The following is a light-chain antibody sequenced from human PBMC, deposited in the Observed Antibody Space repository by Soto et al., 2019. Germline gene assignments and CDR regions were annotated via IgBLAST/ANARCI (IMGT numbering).Light chain of an antibody. J-gene: IGKJ4*01. Sequence: DIQMTQSPSTLSASVGDRVTITCRASQSISSWLAWYQQKPGKAPKLLIYTASNLKSGVPSRFSGSGSGTEFTLTISSLQPDDFATYYCQEYNSDSGLTFGGGTKMEIK. CDR2: TAS. V-gene: IGKV1-5*03. CDR1: QSISSW. CDR3: QEYNSDSGLT.